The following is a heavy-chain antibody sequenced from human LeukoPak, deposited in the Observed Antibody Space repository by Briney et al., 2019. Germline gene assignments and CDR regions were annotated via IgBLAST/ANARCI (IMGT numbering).Heavy chain of an antibody. D-gene: IGHD3-22*01. J-gene: IGHJ3*02. CDR1: GFTFSSYA. CDR3: ARDEISYDSSGYYPIDDAFDI. CDR2: ISYDGSNK. V-gene: IGHV3-30-3*01. Sequence: GGSLRLSCAASGFTFSSYAMHWVRQAPGKGLEWVAVISYDGSNKYYADSVKGRFTISRDNSKNTLYLQMNSLRAEDTAVYYCARDEISYDSSGYYPIDDAFDIWGQGTMVTVSS.